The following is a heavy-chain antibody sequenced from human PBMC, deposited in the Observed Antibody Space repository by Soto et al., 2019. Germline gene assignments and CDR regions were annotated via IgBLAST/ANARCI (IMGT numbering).Heavy chain of an antibody. J-gene: IGHJ4*02. D-gene: IGHD3-10*01. V-gene: IGHV1-69*12. Sequence: QVQLVQSGAEVKKPGSSVKVSCKASGGTFSSYAISWVRQAPGQGLEWMGGIIPIFGTANYAQKFQGRVTITADDATSTAYMELGSLRSEDTAVYYCARARHYGSGSYYNFDYWGQGTLVTVSS. CDR1: GGTFSSYA. CDR3: ARARHYGSGSYYNFDY. CDR2: IIPIFGTA.